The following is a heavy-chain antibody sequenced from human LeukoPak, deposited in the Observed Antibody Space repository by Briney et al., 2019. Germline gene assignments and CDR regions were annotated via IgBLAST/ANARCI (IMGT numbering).Heavy chain of an antibody. D-gene: IGHD3-22*01. V-gene: IGHV4-59*12. Sequence: SETLSLICTVCGDSISSYYGIWIPQPPGKGLECSGYIYYTGSTNYNPSLKSRVTISVDTSKNQFSRKLSSVTAADTAVYYCARVDYYDSSIDYWGQGTLVTVSS. CDR2: IYYTGST. CDR3: ARVDYYDSSIDY. CDR1: GDSISSYY. J-gene: IGHJ4*02.